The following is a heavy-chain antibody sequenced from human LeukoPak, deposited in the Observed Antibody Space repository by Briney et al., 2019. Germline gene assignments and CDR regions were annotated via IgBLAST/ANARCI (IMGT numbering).Heavy chain of an antibody. CDR3: ARAISPQFYYFDY. V-gene: IGHV4-59*01. J-gene: IGHJ4*02. D-gene: IGHD5-24*01. CDR1: GGSISSYY. CDR2: IYYSGST. Sequence: SETLSLTCTVSGGSISSYYWSWIRQPPGKGLGWIGYIYYSGSTNYNPSLKSRVTISVDTSKNQFSLKLSSVTAADTAVFYCARAISPQFYYFDYWGQGTLVTVSS.